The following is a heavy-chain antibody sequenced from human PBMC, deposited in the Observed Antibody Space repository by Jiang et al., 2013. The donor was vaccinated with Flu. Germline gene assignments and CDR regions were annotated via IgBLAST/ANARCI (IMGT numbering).Heavy chain of an antibody. D-gene: IGHD4-17*01. J-gene: IGHJ5*02. CDR3: ARGTRSTVTTRYPNLNWFDP. CDR1: GDSVSSADYH. CDR2: FYDSGST. Sequence: PGLVKPSETLSLTCTVSGDSVSSADYHWTWIRQPPGKALEWIGDFYDSGSTNYNPSYNPSLKSRVTISGDTSKKQFSLKLSSVTAADTAVYYCARGTRSTVTTRYPNLNWFDPWGQGTLVTVSS. V-gene: IGHV4-61*08.